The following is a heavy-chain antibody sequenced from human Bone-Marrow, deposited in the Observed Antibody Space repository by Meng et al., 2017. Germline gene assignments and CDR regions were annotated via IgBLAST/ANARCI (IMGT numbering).Heavy chain of an antibody. CDR3: ARVVLYDILTGYPFDY. V-gene: IGHV1-2*02. D-gene: IGHD3-9*01. CDR2: INPNSGGT. Sequence: QVQLVQSGAEVKKPGASVKVSCKASGYTFTGYYMHWVRQAPGQGLERMGWINPNSGGTNYAQKFQGRVTMTRDTSISTAYMELSRLRSDDTAVYYCARVVLYDILTGYPFDYWGQGTLVTVSS. CDR1: GYTFTGYY. J-gene: IGHJ4*02.